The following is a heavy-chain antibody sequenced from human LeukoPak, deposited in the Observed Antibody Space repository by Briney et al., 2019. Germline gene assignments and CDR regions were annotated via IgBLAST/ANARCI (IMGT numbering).Heavy chain of an antibody. Sequence: HPGGSLRLSCAASGFTFSTYAMTWVRQAPGKWLEWVSLISGTGGSTYYADSVKGRFTISRDNSKNTLYLQMNSLRAEDTAVYYCAKDYEPLVGVHRWGDWFDPWGQGTLVTVSS. V-gene: IGHV3-23*01. D-gene: IGHD1-26*01. J-gene: IGHJ5*02. CDR2: ISGTGGST. CDR1: GFTFSTYA. CDR3: AKDYEPLVGVHRWGDWFDP.